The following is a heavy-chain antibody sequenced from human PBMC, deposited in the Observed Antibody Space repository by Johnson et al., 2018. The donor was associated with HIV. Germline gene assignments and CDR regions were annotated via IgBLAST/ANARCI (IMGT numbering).Heavy chain of an antibody. V-gene: IGHV3-74*01. Sequence: EVQLVESGGGLVQPGGSLRLSCAASGFTFSSYWMHWVRQAPGKGLVWVSRINSDGSSTSYADSVKGRFTISRDNAKNTLYLQMNSLTADDTAVYYCARDQAYSSSWEGVFDIWGQGTRVIVSS. CDR2: INSDGSST. D-gene: IGHD6-13*01. CDR3: ARDQAYSSSWEGVFDI. CDR1: GFTFSSYW. J-gene: IGHJ3*02.